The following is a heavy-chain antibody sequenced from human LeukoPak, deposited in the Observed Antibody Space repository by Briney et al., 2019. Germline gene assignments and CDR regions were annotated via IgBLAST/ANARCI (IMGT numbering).Heavy chain of an antibody. CDR3: ARDRGQWLDLLGVCDY. Sequence: GASVKVSCKASGYTFTGYYMHWVRQAPGRGLEWMGRINPNSGGTNYAQKFQGRVTMTRDTSISTAYMELSRLRSDDTAVYSCARDRGQWLDLLGVCDYWGQGTLVTVSS. CDR2: INPNSGGT. CDR1: GYTFTGYY. V-gene: IGHV1-2*06. D-gene: IGHD6-19*01. J-gene: IGHJ4*02.